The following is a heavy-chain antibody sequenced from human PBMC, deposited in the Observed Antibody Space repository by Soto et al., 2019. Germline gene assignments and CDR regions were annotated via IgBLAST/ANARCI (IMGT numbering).Heavy chain of an antibody. D-gene: IGHD3-10*01. V-gene: IGHV3-23*01. CDR1: GGSISSYY. Sequence: PSETLSLTCTVSGGSISSYYWSWVRQAPGKGLEWVSAISGSDGSTYYADSVKGRFTISRDNSKNTLYLQMNSLRAEDTAVYYCAKDSRVTMVRGVIIPPGYWGQGTLVTVSS. J-gene: IGHJ4*02. CDR2: ISGSDGST. CDR3: AKDSRVTMVRGVIIPPGY.